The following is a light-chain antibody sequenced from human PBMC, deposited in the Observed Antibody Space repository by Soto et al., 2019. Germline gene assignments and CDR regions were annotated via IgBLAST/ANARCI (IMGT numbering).Light chain of an antibody. CDR1: QSISTS. CDR2: GAS. J-gene: IGKJ3*01. V-gene: IGKV1-5*01. CDR3: QQYNSYPYT. Sequence: DIQMTQSPSTLSASVGDRVTITCRATQSISTSLAWYQQKPGKAPNLLISGASNLESGVPSRFSGSGSGTEFTLTISGLQPDDFATYYCQQYNSYPYTFGPGTKVDIK.